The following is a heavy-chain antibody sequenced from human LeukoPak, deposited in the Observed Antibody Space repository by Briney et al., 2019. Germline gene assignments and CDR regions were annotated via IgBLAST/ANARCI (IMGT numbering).Heavy chain of an antibody. J-gene: IGHJ5*02. CDR1: GLTFRNYV. Sequence: GGSLRLSCAASGLTFRNYVVSWVRQAPGKGLEWVSAISGSGGSTYYADSVKGRFTISRDNSKNTLYLQMNSLRAEDTAVYYCVKDWRRASFFDPWGQGTLVTVSS. CDR3: VKDWRRASFFDP. CDR2: ISGSGGST. V-gene: IGHV3-23*01.